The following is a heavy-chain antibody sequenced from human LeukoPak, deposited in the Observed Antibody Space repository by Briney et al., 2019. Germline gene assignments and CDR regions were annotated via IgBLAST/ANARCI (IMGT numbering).Heavy chain of an antibody. D-gene: IGHD5-12*01. J-gene: IGHJ4*02. CDR1: EYTFTGYY. V-gene: IGHV1-2*02. Sequence: GASVKVSCKTSEYTFTGYYMHWVRQAPGQGLEWMGWISPNSGGTNYAQKFQGRVTMTSDTSISTAYMELSRLRSDDTAVYYCARGITSGPRRYDVRNFDYWGQGTPVTVSS. CDR2: ISPNSGGT. CDR3: ARGITSGPRRYDVRNFDY.